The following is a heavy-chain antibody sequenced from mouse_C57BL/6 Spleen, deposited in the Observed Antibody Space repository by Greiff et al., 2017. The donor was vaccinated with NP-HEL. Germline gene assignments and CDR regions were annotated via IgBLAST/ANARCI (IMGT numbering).Heavy chain of an antibody. V-gene: IGHV2-6*01. CDR2: IWGVGST. Sequence: VQRVESGPGLVAPSQSLSITCTVSGFSLTSYGVDWVRQSPGKGLEWLGVIWGVGSTNYNSALKSRLSISKDNSKSQVFLKMHSLQTDDTAMYYCARVSYDGYSYAMDYWGQGTSVTVSS. CDR1: GFSLTSYG. D-gene: IGHD2-3*01. J-gene: IGHJ4*01. CDR3: ARVSYDGYSYAMDY.